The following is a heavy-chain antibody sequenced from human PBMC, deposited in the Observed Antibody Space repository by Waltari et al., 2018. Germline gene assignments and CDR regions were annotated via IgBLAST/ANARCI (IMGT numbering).Heavy chain of an antibody. CDR2: IYYSGST. Sequence: QVQLQESGPGLVKPSETLSLTCTVSGGSISSYYWSWIRQPPGKGLEWIGYIYYSGSTNYNPSLKSRVTISVDTSKNQFSLKLSSVTAADTAVYYCARGGYQLDYWGQGTLVTVSS. CDR1: GGSISSYY. V-gene: IGHV4-59*01. CDR3: ARGGYQLDY. D-gene: IGHD2-2*01. J-gene: IGHJ4*02.